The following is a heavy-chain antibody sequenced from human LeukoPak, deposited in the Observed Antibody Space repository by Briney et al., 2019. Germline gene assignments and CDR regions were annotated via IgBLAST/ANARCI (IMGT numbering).Heavy chain of an antibody. J-gene: IGHJ5*02. V-gene: IGHV1-69*05. D-gene: IGHD2-15*01. CDR2: IIPMFGTA. CDR1: GSTFTNFL. Sequence: GASVKVSCKASGSTFTNFLISWVRQAPGQGLEWTGRIIPMFGTANYAQKFQGRVTITTDESTSTAYMELSSLRSEDTAVYYCARGTFTGDPTHWFDPWGQGTLVTVSS. CDR3: ARGTFTGDPTHWFDP.